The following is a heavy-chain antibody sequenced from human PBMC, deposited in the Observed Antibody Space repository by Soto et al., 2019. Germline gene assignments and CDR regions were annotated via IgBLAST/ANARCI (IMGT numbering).Heavy chain of an antibody. J-gene: IGHJ6*03. Sequence: GGSLRLSCAASGFTFSSYWMHWVRQAPGKGLVWVSRINSDGSSTSYADSVKGRFTISRDNAKNTLYLQMNSLRAEDTAVYYCARDRRYYGSGSYGAPKYYYFMDVWGKGTTVTVS. CDR2: INSDGSST. CDR1: GFTFSSYW. D-gene: IGHD3-10*01. CDR3: ARDRRYYGSGSYGAPKYYYFMDV. V-gene: IGHV3-74*01.